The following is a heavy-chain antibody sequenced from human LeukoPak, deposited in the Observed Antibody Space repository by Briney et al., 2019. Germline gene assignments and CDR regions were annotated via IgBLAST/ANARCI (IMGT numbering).Heavy chain of an antibody. D-gene: IGHD2-21*02. J-gene: IGHJ3*02. CDR2: IYWDDDK. CDR3: AHKLCGGDCYSSAFEI. CDR1: GLSLSTSGVG. V-gene: IGHV2-5*02. Sequence: SGPTLVNPTQTLTLACTFSGLSLSTSGVGVAWIRQPPGKALEWLALIYWDDDKRYSPSLKSRLTITKDTSKNQVVLTMTNMDPVDTATYYCAHKLCGGDCYSSAFEIWGQGTMVTVSS.